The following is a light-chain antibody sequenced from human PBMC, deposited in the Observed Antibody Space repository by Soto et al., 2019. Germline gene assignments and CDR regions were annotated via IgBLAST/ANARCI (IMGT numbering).Light chain of an antibody. Sequence: EIVMTQSPATPSVSPVERATLSFKASQSVSSYLAWYQQKPGQAPRLLIYDASNRATGIPARFSGSGSGTDFTLTISSLEPEDFAVYYCQQRSNWPPITFGQGTRLEIK. J-gene: IGKJ5*01. CDR3: QQRSNWPPIT. CDR1: QSVSSY. V-gene: IGKV3-11*01. CDR2: DAS.